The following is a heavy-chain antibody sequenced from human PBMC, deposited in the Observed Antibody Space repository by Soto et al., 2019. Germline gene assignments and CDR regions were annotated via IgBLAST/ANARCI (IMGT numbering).Heavy chain of an antibody. J-gene: IGHJ5*02. Sequence: QITLNESGPTLVKPTQTLTLTCTFSGFSLSTNGVGVGWICQHPGKALEWLALIYWDDDKRDSASLKSRLTITKDTSKNQVVLTMTNMDPVDTDTYYCARELLKSWFDPWGQGTLVTFSS. V-gene: IGHV2-5*02. CDR3: ARELLKSWFDP. CDR2: IYWDDDK. D-gene: IGHD3-10*01. CDR1: GFSLSTNGVG.